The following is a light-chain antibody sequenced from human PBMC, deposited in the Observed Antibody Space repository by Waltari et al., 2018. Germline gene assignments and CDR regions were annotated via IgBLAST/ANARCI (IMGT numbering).Light chain of an antibody. V-gene: IGKV3-11*01. Sequence: EIVLTQSPATLSLSPGESATLSCRASQRVSSSLAWYQPKPAQPPRLLIYDTSFRATGIPARFSGSGSGTDFTLTISSLEPEDFAVYYCQECSNWPSITFGQGTRLEIK. CDR1: QRVSSS. CDR3: QECSNWPSIT. CDR2: DTS. J-gene: IGKJ5*01.